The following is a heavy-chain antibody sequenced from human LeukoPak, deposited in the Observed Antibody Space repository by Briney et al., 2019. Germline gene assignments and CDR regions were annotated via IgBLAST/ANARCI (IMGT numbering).Heavy chain of an antibody. Sequence: GASVKVSCKASGYTFTSYDINWVRQATGQGLEWMGWMNTNSGNTGYAQKFQGRVTMNRNNSISTAYMELSSLRSEDAAVYYCARWVDYDFWSGYYNYYYYYGMDVWGQGTTVTVSS. CDR2: MNTNSGNT. CDR1: GYTFTSYD. CDR3: ARWVDYDFWSGYYNYYYYYGMDV. D-gene: IGHD3-3*01. V-gene: IGHV1-8*01. J-gene: IGHJ6*02.